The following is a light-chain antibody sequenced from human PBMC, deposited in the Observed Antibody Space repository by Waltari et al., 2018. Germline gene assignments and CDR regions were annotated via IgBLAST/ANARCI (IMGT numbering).Light chain of an antibody. CDR2: AAS. J-gene: IGKJ4*01. V-gene: IGKV1-12*01. CDR3: QQANSLPVT. CDR1: QGISTW. Sequence: DIQMTQSPSSVSASVGDSVTITGRASQGISTWLAWFQQKPGKAPKLLIYAASNLQSGVPSRFSGSGSGTDFTLTINSLQPDDFATYYCQQANSLPVTFGGGTKVEIK.